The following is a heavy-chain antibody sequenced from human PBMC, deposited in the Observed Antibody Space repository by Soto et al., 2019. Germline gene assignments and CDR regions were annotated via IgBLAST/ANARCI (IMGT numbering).Heavy chain of an antibody. J-gene: IGHJ4*02. V-gene: IGHV1-18*01. D-gene: IGHD3-22*01. CDR2: ISTYIGKT. Sequence: ASVKVSCKASGYTFTSHGFSWVRQAPGQGLEWMGWISTYIGKTDYAEKFQGRVTITADKPTNTGYMELRSLRSDDTAVYYCARELKTGYYDSSGYYDYWGQGTLVTVSS. CDR1: GYTFTSHG. CDR3: ARELKTGYYDSSGYYDY.